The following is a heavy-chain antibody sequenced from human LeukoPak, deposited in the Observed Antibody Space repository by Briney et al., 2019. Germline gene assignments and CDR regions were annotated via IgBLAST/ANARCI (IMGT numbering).Heavy chain of an antibody. CDR2: IYTSGST. CDR1: GGSFSGYY. V-gene: IGHV4-59*10. Sequence: NTSETLSLTCGVYGGSFSGYYWSWIRQPAGKGLEWIGRIYTSGSTNYNPSLKSRVTISVDTSKNQFSLKLSSVTAADTAVYYCARGAPEQWLTVDYWGQGTLVTVSS. D-gene: IGHD6-19*01. J-gene: IGHJ4*02. CDR3: ARGAPEQWLTVDY.